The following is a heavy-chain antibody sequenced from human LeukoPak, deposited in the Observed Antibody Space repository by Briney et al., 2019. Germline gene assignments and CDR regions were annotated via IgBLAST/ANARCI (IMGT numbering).Heavy chain of an antibody. CDR1: GYTFISHG. J-gene: IGHJ2*01. CDR3: ARGLGVVTAQSEQPKPRYFDL. CDR2: ISGYNGNT. D-gene: IGHD2-21*02. V-gene: IGHV1-18*01. Sequence: ASVKVSYKASGYTFISHGISWVRQAPGQGLEWMGWISGYNGNTNYAQNLQGRVTMTTDTSTSTAYMELRSLRSDDTAVYYCARGLGVVTAQSEQPKPRYFDLWGRGTQVTVSS.